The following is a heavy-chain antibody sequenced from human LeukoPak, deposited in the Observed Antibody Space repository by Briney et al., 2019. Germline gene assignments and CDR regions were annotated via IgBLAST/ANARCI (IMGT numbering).Heavy chain of an antibody. J-gene: IGHJ6*03. CDR2: MNPSSGNT. D-gene: IGHD1-26*01. CDR3: ARGGGSYTGGAGGPSYYYYYMDV. CDR1: GYTFTSFD. Sequence: GASVKVSCTASGYTFTSFDINWVRQSTGQGLEWMGWMNPSSGNTGYAQKFQGRVTMTRNTSISTAYMELSSLRSEDTAVYYCARGGGSYTGGAGGPSYYYYYMDVWGKGTTVTVSS. V-gene: IGHV1-8*01.